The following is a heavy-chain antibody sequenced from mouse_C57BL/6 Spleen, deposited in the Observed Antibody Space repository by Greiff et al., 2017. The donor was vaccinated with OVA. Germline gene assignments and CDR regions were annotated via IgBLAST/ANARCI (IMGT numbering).Heavy chain of an antibody. V-gene: IGHV14-1*01. CDR3: TTVWVAPGFAY. Sequence: VQLQQSRAELVRPGASVKLSCTASGFNIKDYYMHWVKQRPEQGLEWIGRIDPEDGDTEYAPKFQGKATMTAYTSSNTAYLQLSSLTSEDTAVYYCTTVWVAPGFAYWGQGTLVTVSA. CDR2: IDPEDGDT. CDR1: GFNIKDYY. J-gene: IGHJ3*01. D-gene: IGHD1-3*01.